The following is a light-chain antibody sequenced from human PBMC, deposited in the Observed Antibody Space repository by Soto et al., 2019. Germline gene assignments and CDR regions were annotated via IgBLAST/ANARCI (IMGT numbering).Light chain of an antibody. CDR2: LAS. Sequence: DILMTQSPLSLPVTPGEPASISCRSSQSLLHRNGFHYLDWYLQKPGQSTQLLIFLASNRAPGVPDRFSGSGSGTDFTLKISRVEAEDVGVYYCMQALETPRTFGQGTKVEIK. CDR1: QSLLHRNGFHY. V-gene: IGKV2-28*01. J-gene: IGKJ1*01. CDR3: MQALETPRT.